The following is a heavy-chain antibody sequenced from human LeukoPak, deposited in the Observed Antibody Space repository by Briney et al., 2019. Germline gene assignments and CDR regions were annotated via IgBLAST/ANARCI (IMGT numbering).Heavy chain of an antibody. Sequence: PGGSLRLSCAASGFTFSSYSMNWVRQAPGKGLEWVSSISSSSSYIYYADSVKGRFTISRDNAKNSLYLQMNSLRAEDTAVYYCARDKLAGTRGYNWFDPWGQGTLVTVSS. CDR2: ISSSSSYI. V-gene: IGHV3-21*01. CDR1: GFTFSSYS. D-gene: IGHD6-19*01. CDR3: ARDKLAGTRGYNWFDP. J-gene: IGHJ5*02.